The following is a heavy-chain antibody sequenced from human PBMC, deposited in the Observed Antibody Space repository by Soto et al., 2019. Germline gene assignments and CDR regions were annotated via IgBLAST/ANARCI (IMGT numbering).Heavy chain of an antibody. D-gene: IGHD3-22*01. CDR2: IYYSGST. CDR1: GGSISSYY. V-gene: IGHV4-59*01. J-gene: IGHJ6*02. CDR3: ASARYYYDSSGYQEHYYYGMDV. Sequence: SETLSLTCTVSGGSISSYYCSWSRQPPGKGLEWIGYIYYSGSTNYNPSLKSRVTISVDTSKNQFSLKLSSVTAADTAVYYCASARYYYDSSGYQEHYYYGMDVWGQGTTVTVSS.